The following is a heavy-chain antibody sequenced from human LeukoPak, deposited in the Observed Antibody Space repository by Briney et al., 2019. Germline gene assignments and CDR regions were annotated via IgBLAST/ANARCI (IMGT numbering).Heavy chain of an antibody. D-gene: IGHD6-19*01. J-gene: IGHJ4*02. CDR2: IYYSGST. V-gene: IGHV4-39*01. CDR1: GGSISSYY. Sequence: SETLSLTCTVSGGSISSYYWGWIRQPPGKGLEWIGSIYYSGSTYYNPSLKSRVTISVDTSKNQFSLKLSSVTAADTAVYYCARLSSGWDNYFDYWGQGTLVTVSS. CDR3: ARLSSGWDNYFDY.